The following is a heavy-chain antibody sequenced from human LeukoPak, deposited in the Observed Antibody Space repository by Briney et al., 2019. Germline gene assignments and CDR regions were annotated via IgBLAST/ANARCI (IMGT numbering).Heavy chain of an antibody. Sequence: GRSLRLSCEASGFTFNNYGMHWVRQAPGKGLEWVAVISFDGSNKYYADFVKGRFTISRDNSKNTLNLQMNSLRAEDTAVYYCAKQKFLYYGSGSYYNWLDPWGQGTLVTVSS. CDR1: GFTFNNYG. D-gene: IGHD3-10*01. CDR3: AKQKFLYYGSGSYYNWLDP. J-gene: IGHJ5*02. CDR2: ISFDGSNK. V-gene: IGHV3-30*18.